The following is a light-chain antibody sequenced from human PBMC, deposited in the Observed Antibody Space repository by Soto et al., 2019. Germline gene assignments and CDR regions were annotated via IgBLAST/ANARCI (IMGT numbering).Light chain of an antibody. Sequence: DIQMTQSPSSLSASVGDRVTITCRASQSISSYLNWYQQKPGKAPKLLIYAASSLQSGVPSRFSGSGSGTDFTLTISSLQPEDFATYYWHQTYSTLQGFGQGTKLEIK. CDR3: HQTYSTLQG. V-gene: IGKV1-39*01. CDR2: AAS. J-gene: IGKJ2*03. CDR1: QSISSY.